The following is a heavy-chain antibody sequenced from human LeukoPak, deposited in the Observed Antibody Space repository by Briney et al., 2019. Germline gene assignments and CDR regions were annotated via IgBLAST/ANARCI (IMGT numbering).Heavy chain of an antibody. CDR1: GFTFSSYA. V-gene: IGHV3-30-3*01. J-gene: IGHJ5*02. D-gene: IGHD6-19*01. CDR2: ISYDGANK. CDR3: ARDRDPRGRIAVSGTMGSALGS. Sequence: GRSLRLSCAASGFTFSSYAMHWVRQAPGKGLEWVAVISYDGANKYYADSVKGRFTISRDNSKSTVYLHMNSLRAGDTALYYCARDRDPRGRIAVSGTMGSALGSWGQGTPVTVSP.